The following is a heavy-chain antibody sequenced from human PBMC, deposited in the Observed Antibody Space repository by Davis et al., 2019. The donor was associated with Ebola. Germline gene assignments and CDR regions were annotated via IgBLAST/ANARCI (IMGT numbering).Heavy chain of an antibody. D-gene: IGHD4-17*01. Sequence: GGSLRLSCVASGFTFSSYSMNWVRQAPGKGLEWVSYISSSSSYIYYADSVKGRFTISRDNAKNSLYLQMNSLRAEDTAVYYCARHDYGDSHFDYWGQGTLVTVSS. CDR1: GFTFSSYS. CDR3: ARHDYGDSHFDY. J-gene: IGHJ4*02. V-gene: IGHV3-21*05. CDR2: ISSSSSYI.